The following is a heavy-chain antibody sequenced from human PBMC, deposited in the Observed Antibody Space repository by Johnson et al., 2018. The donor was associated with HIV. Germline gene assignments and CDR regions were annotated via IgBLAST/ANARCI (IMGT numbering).Heavy chain of an antibody. D-gene: IGHD2-15*01. Sequence: QVQLVESGGGLVQPGGSLKLSCAASGSTFSNYAVHRVRQAPGKGLSWVSVISFAGSTKYYPAPVTCRFSISIDNPMHTLYLQMNILKIEDTAVYHCTKYHFSGDSCCRGGSCYNAFDIWGQGTMVTASA. CDR3: TKYHFSGDSCCRGGSCYNAFDI. J-gene: IGHJ3*02. CDR2: ISFAGSTK. CDR1: GSTFSNYA. V-gene: IGHV3-30*04.